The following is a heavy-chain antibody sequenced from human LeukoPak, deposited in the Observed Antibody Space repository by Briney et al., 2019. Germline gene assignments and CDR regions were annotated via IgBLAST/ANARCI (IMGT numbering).Heavy chain of an antibody. CDR3: ARKIGLYCSSTSCYQGYGYMDV. D-gene: IGHD2-2*01. CDR2: IIPIFGTA. J-gene: IGHJ6*03. CDR1: GGTFSSYA. Sequence: SVKVSCKASGGTFSSYAISWARQAPGQGLEWMGGIIPIFGTANYAQKFQGRVTITADESTSTAYMELSSLRSEDTAVYYCARKIGLYCSSTSCYQGYGYMDVWGKGTTVTISS. V-gene: IGHV1-69*13.